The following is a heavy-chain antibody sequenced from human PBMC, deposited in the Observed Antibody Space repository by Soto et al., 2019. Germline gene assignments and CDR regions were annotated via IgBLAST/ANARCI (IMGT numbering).Heavy chain of an antibody. J-gene: IGHJ6*03. CDR3: AKDRIAVAGTGGWNYYYYYMDV. CDR1: GFTFSSYA. CDR2: ISGSGGST. Sequence: GGSLRLSCAASGFTFSSYAMSWVRQAPGKGLEWVSAISGSGGSTYYADSVKGRFTISRDNSKNTLYLQMNSLRAEDTAVYYCAKDRIAVAGTGGWNYYYYYMDVWGQGTTVTVSS. V-gene: IGHV3-23*01. D-gene: IGHD6-19*01.